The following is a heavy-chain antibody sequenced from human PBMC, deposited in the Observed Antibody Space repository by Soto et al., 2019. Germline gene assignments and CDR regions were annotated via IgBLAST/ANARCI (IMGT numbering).Heavy chain of an antibody. D-gene: IGHD1-20*01. CDR1: WLTFSVYT. V-gene: IGHV3-21*01. CDR3: ARILIIGTTMGSYFAY. J-gene: IGHJ4*02. CDR2: NSSSSSYI. Sequence: GGALRLSCAASWLTFSVYTMDWVRQAPGKGLEWVSSNSSSSSYIYYADSVKGRFTISKDNAKNSLYLQMNGLRAEDTAVYYCARILIIGTTMGSYFAYWGQGTLVTVSS.